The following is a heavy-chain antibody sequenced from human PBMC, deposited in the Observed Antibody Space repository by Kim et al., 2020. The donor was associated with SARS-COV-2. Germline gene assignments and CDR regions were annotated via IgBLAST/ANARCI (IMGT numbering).Heavy chain of an antibody. CDR1: GGSITSYY. J-gene: IGHJ3*02. CDR3: ARHRSTRWDLDAFDI. D-gene: IGHD2-2*01. Sequence: SETLSLTCTVSGGSITSYYWSWIRQPPGKGLEWFGYIYYSGITNYNPSLKSRVTISVDTPKNQFSLRLSSVTAADTAVYYCARHRSTRWDLDAFDIWGQGTMVTVSS. CDR2: IYYSGIT. V-gene: IGHV4-59*08.